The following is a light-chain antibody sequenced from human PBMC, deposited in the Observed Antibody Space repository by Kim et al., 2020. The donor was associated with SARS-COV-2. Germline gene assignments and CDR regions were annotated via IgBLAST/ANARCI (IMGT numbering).Light chain of an antibody. CDR1: KLGDKY. CDR3: QAWDSSIWV. J-gene: IGLJ3*02. Sequence: SYELTQPPSVSVSPGQTASITCSGDKLGDKYACWYQQNPGQSPVLVIYQDSKRLSGIPERFSGSNSGNTATLTISGTQAMDEADYYCQAWDSSIWVFGGG. V-gene: IGLV3-1*01. CDR2: QDS.